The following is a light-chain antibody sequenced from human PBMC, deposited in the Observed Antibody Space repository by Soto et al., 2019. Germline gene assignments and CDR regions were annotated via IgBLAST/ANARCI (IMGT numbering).Light chain of an antibody. CDR3: QQYGSSIT. CDR2: GAS. V-gene: IGKV3-20*01. Sequence: EIVLTHSPGTLSLSPGEIATLSVRASQSVSSSYLAWYQQKPGQAPRLLIYGASSRATGIPDRFSGSGSGTDFTLTISRLEPEDFAVYYCQQYGSSITFGQGTRLEIK. J-gene: IGKJ5*01. CDR1: QSVSSSY.